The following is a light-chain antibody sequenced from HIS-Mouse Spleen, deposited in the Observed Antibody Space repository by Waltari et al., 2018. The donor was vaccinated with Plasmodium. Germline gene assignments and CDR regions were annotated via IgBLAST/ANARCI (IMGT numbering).Light chain of an antibody. CDR3: SSYAGSNNLV. CDR2: EVS. Sequence: QSALTQPPSVSGSPGQSVTISCTGTSSDVGGYNYVSWYQQHPGKAPKPMIYEVSKRPSGFPYRFSGSNSGNTASLTVSGLQAEDEADYYCSSYAGSNNLVFGGGTKLTVL. CDR1: SSDVGGYNY. J-gene: IGLJ2*01. V-gene: IGLV2-8*01.